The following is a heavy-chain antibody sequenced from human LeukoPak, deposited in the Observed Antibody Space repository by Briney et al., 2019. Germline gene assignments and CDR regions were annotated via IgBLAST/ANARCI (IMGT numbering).Heavy chain of an antibody. J-gene: IGHJ4*02. V-gene: IGHV4-39*02. CDR2: IFYSGTT. Sequence: GSLRLSCAASGFTFSSYAMSWIRQPPGKGLEWIGSIFYSGTTYYNPSLKSRVTISLDTSKTHFSLNLNFVTAADTAVYYCARKVGYSGGNYFDYWGQGALVTVSS. CDR1: GFTFSSYA. D-gene: IGHD4-23*01. CDR3: ARKVGYSGGNYFDY.